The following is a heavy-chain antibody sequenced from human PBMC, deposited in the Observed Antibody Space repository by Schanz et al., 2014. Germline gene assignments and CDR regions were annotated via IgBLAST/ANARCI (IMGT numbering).Heavy chain of an antibody. Sequence: PGGSLRLSCAASGFTFSDHYMDWVRQAPGKGLEWVSIIYTDGSTYYADSVRDRFTISRDNSKNMLYLQINNLRAEDTAVYYCARGTDTAMEHRPFDYWGQGTLXTVSS. CDR3: ARGTDTAMEHRPFDY. J-gene: IGHJ4*02. CDR2: IYTDGST. CDR1: GFTFSDHY. V-gene: IGHV3-66*01. D-gene: IGHD5-18*01.